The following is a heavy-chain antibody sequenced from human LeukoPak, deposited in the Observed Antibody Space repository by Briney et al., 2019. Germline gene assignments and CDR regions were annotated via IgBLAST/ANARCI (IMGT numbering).Heavy chain of an antibody. CDR3: ARGPTVTTWIGNYYYMDV. V-gene: IGHV4-38-2*02. Sequence: PSETLSLTCTVSGYSISSGYYWGWIRQPPGKGLEWIGSIYHSGSTYYNPSLKSRVTISVDTSKNQFSLKLSSVTAADTAVYYCARGPTVTTWIGNYYYMDVWGKGTTVTISS. CDR1: GYSISSGYY. J-gene: IGHJ6*03. D-gene: IGHD4-17*01. CDR2: IYHSGST.